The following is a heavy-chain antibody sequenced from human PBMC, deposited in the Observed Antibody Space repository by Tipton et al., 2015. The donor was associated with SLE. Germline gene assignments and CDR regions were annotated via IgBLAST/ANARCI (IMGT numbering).Heavy chain of an antibody. D-gene: IGHD3-3*01. CDR1: DGSISSSSYY. CDR2: IYYSGST. V-gene: IGHV4-39*01. CDR3: ASYSTYYDFWSAYSRASVLDY. Sequence: TLSLTCTVSDGSISSSSYYWGWIRQPPGKGLEWIGSIYYSGSTYYNPSLKSRVTISVDTSKNQFSLKLSSVTAADTAVYYCASYSTYYDFWSAYSRASVLDYWGQGTLVTVSS. J-gene: IGHJ4*02.